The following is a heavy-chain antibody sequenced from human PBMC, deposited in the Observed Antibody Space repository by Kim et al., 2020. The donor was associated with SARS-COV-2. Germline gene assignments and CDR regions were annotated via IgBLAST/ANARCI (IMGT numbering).Heavy chain of an antibody. Sequence: SETLSLTCTVSGGSISSYYWSWIRQPPGKGLEWIGYIYYSGSTNYNPSLKSRVTISVDTSKNQFSLKLSSVTAADTAVYYCARDLSYSNYRYYYYGMDVWGQGTTVTVSS. V-gene: IGHV4-59*01. CDR2: IYYSGST. J-gene: IGHJ6*02. D-gene: IGHD4-4*01. CDR1: GGSISSYY. CDR3: ARDLSYSNYRYYYYGMDV.